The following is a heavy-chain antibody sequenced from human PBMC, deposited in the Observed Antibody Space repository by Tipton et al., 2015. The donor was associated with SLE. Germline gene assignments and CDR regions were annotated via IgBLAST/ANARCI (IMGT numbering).Heavy chain of an antibody. Sequence: TLSLTCTVSGDSMDPYYWTWIRQSPGNGLEWIGHIYYLGTTNYNPSLKSRATISVDTSKNQLSLKLTSVTAADTAVYYCARHDYDDNGYYRHYFDYWGQGTLVTVSS. CDR1: GDSMDPYY. CDR3: ARHDYDDNGYYRHYFDY. D-gene: IGHD3-22*01. V-gene: IGHV4-59*08. CDR2: IYYLGTT. J-gene: IGHJ4*02.